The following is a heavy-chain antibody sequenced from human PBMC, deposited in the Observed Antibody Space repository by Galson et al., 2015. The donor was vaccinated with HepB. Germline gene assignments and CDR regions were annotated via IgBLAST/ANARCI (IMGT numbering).Heavy chain of an antibody. J-gene: IGHJ3*02. V-gene: IGHV5-10-1*01. CDR3: ARLGIYYDSSGYYYGDAFDI. CDR1: GYSFTSYW. Sequence: QSGAEVKKPGESLRISCKGSGYSFTSYWISWVRQMPGKGLEWMGRIDPSDSYTNYSPSFQGHVTISADKSISTAYLQWSSLKASDTAMYYCARLGIYYDSSGYYYGDAFDIWGQETMVTVSS. D-gene: IGHD3-22*01. CDR2: IDPSDSYT.